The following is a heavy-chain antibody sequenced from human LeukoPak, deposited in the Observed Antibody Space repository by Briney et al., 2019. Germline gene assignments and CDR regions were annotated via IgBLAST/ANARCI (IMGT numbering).Heavy chain of an antibody. V-gene: IGHV5-51*01. D-gene: IGHD6-19*01. CDR2: IDRVDSNT. Sequence: AAALQISCQGSGSRFTSYGSGWVRQIRGKGREWLERIDRVDSNTRYSPSFQGKFTISAAMSSTTSSLQWSSLKASDTAMYYCARHGVHSRGWTPWGQGTLVTVSS. CDR1: GSRFTSYG. J-gene: IGHJ5*02. CDR3: ARHGVHSRGWTP.